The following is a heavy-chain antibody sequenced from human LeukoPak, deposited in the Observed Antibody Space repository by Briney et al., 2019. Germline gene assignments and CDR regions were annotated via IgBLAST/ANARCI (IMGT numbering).Heavy chain of an antibody. D-gene: IGHD3-10*01. V-gene: IGHV4-39*07. J-gene: IGHJ4*02. CDR2: IYYSGST. Sequence: PSETLSLTCTVSGGSISSSSYYWGWIRQPPGKGLEWNGSIYYSGSTYYNPSLKSRVTISVDTSKNQFSLKLSSVTAADTAVYYCASLYYYGSGTFDYWGQGALVTVSS. CDR1: GGSISSSSYY. CDR3: ASLYYYGSGTFDY.